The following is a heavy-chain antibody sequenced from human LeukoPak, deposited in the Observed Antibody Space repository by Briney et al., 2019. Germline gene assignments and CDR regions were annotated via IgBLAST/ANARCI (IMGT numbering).Heavy chain of an antibody. Sequence: GGSLRLSCAASGFTFSSYNLYWVRQAPGKGLEWVSSSVTSGSTYYADSVRGRFTISRDNAKNSLYLQMSSLSVEDTAVYYCATKMHGPFDHWDQGTLVTVSS. V-gene: IGHV3-21*01. J-gene: IGHJ5*02. CDR1: GFTFSSYN. CDR3: ATKMHGPFDH. CDR2: SVTSGST.